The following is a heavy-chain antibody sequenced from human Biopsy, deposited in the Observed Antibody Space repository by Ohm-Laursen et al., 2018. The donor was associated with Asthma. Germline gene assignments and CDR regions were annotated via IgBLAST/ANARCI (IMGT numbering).Heavy chain of an antibody. CDR1: GFTFHNYV. V-gene: IGHV3-30-3*01. D-gene: IGHD3-9*01. CDR3: AREPIKATYFYGMDV. CDR2: IFFDGSNK. Sequence: SLRLSCSASGFTFHNYVMHWVRQAPGKGLEWVAGIFFDGSNKYYADSVKGRFTISRDNSKDTLYLQVSSLRAEDTAVYFCAREPIKATYFYGMDVWGQGTTVTVSS. J-gene: IGHJ6*02.